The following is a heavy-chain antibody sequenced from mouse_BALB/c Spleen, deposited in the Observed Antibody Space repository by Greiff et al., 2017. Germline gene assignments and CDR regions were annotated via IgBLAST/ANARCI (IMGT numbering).Heavy chain of an antibody. CDR1: GYTFTSYV. J-gene: IGHJ1*01. Sequence: VQLQQSGPELVKPGASVKMSCKASGYTFTSYVMHWVKQKPGQGLEWIGYINPYNDGTKYNEKFKGKATLTSDKSSSTAYMELSSLTSEDSAVYYCAREYCGSSYWYLDVWGAGTAVTVSS. D-gene: IGHD1-1*01. V-gene: IGHV1-14*01. CDR3: AREYCGSSYWYLDV. CDR2: INPYNDGT.